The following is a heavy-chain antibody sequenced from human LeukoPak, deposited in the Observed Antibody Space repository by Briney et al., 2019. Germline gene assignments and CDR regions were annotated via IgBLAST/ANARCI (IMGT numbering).Heavy chain of an antibody. CDR2: IYYSGST. CDR3: ARGVHYYYYMDV. J-gene: IGHJ6*03. D-gene: IGHD4/OR15-4a*01. Sequence: SETLSLTCTVSGGSISRSRDYWGWIRQPPGKGLEWIGSIYYSGSTYYNPSLKSRVTISGDTSKNQFSLKLSSVTAADTAVYYCARGVHYYYYMDVWGKGTTVTVSS. V-gene: IGHV4-39*07. CDR1: GGSISRSRDY.